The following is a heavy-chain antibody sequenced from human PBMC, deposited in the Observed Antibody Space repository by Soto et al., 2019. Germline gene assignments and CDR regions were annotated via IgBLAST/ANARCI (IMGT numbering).Heavy chain of an antibody. CDR3: ARIMRAMAGRSYYYGLDV. CDR2: IAWDDDK. Sequence: ESGSYAGEPTQTLTLTCTFSGFSLSTSGMCVSWIRQPPGKALEWLALIAWDDDKYYSTSLKTRLTISKDTSKNQVVLIMTDIDPVDTATYYCARIMRAMAGRSYYYGLDVWGQGTTVTVSS. J-gene: IGHJ6*02. V-gene: IGHV2-70*01. CDR1: GFSLSTSGMC. D-gene: IGHD3-10*01.